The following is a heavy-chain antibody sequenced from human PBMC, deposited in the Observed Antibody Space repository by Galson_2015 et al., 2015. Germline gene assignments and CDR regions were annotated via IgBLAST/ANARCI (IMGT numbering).Heavy chain of an antibody. CDR3: ARDDRAYYYGSGSYYYFDY. D-gene: IGHD3-10*01. J-gene: IGHJ4*02. CDR1: GYTFTSYA. V-gene: IGHV1-3*01. Sequence: SVKVSCKASGYTFTSYAMHWVRQAPGQRLEWMGWINAGNGNTKYSQKFQGRVTITRDTSASTAYMELSSLRSEDTAVYYCARDDRAYYYGSGSYYYFDYWGQGTLVTVSS. CDR2: INAGNGNT.